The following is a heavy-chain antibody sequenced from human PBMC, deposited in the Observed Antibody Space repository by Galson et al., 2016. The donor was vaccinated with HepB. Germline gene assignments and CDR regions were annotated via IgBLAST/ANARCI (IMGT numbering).Heavy chain of an antibody. CDR3: ARRFRYTYGPPYGMDV. J-gene: IGHJ6*02. Sequence: ETLSLTCTVSGGSISSSSYYWGWIRQPPGKGLEWIGSIYYSGSTYYNPSLQSRVTISVDTSKNQFSMKMSSVTAADTAVYYCARRFRYTYGPPYGMDVWGQGTTVTVSS. CDR1: GGSISSSSYY. V-gene: IGHV4-39*01. D-gene: IGHD5-18*01. CDR2: IYYSGST.